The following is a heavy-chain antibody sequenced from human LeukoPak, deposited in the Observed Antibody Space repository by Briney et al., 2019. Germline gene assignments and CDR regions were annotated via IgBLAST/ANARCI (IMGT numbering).Heavy chain of an antibody. V-gene: IGHV3-30*02. D-gene: IGHD1-26*01. Sequence: GGSLRLSCAASGFTFSSYGMHWVRQAPGKGLEWVAFIRYDGSNKYYADSVKGRFTISRDNSKNTLYLQMNSLRAEDTAVYYCAKGLVVGATTGCYFDYWGQGTLVTVSS. J-gene: IGHJ4*02. CDR3: AKGLVVGATTGCYFDY. CDR2: IRYDGSNK. CDR1: GFTFSSYG.